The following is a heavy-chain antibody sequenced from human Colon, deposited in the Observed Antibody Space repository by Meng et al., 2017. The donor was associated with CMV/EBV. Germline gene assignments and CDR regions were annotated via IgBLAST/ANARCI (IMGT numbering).Heavy chain of an antibody. CDR3: ARDPGLGWSDY. J-gene: IGHJ4*02. Sequence: ASVKVSCKSSGYTLTTYYMHWVRQAPGQGLEWMGMINPGGSSTTYAQKFRGRVTMTKDMSASTVYLEVASLTSDDTAVYYCARDPGLGWSDYWGQGTLVTVSS. CDR2: INPGGSST. D-gene: IGHD2-15*01. CDR1: GYTLTTYY. V-gene: IGHV1-46*01.